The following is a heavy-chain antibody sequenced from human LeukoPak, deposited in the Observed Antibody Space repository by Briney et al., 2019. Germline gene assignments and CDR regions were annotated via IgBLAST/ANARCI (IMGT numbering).Heavy chain of an antibody. D-gene: IGHD5-18*01. CDR1: GYTFTSYG. CDR3: AREGRGYSYGGYFDY. J-gene: IGHJ4*02. CDR2: ISAYNGNT. V-gene: IGHV1-18*01. Sequence: ASVKVSCKASGYTFTSYGISWVRQAPGQGLEWMGWISAYNGNTNYAQKLQGRVTMTRDTSTSTVYMELSSLRSEDTAVYYCAREGRGYSYGGYFDYWGQGTLVTVSS.